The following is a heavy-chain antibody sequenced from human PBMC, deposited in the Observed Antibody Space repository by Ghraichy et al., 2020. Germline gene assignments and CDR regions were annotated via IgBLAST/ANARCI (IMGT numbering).Heavy chain of an antibody. CDR1: GGSISSGGYY. CDR3: ARDSGDHYDFWSGPSSIWFDP. V-gene: IGHV4-31*03. CDR2: IYYSGST. D-gene: IGHD3-3*01. Sequence: SETLSLTCTVSGGSISSGGYYWSWIRQHPGKGLEWIGYIYYSGSTYYNPSLKSRVTISVDTSKNQFSLKLSSVTAADTAVYYCARDSGDHYDFWSGPSSIWFDPWGQGTLVTVSS. J-gene: IGHJ5*02.